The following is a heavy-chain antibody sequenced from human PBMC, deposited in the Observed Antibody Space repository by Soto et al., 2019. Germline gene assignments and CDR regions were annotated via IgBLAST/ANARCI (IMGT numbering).Heavy chain of an antibody. Sequence: QVQLVQSGAEVKRAGASVKVSCKASGYTFSSYGLSWVRQAPGQGLEWMGWISDYNGNTHYAQKFQGRVIMTTDTSTRTAYMELRRLRSDDTAVYFCARDGYYSGSGTYSPPRYYGMDVWGQGTTVTVSS. J-gene: IGHJ6*02. D-gene: IGHD3-10*01. V-gene: IGHV1-18*01. CDR1: GYTFSSYG. CDR3: ARDGYYSGSGTYSPPRYYGMDV. CDR2: ISDYNGNT.